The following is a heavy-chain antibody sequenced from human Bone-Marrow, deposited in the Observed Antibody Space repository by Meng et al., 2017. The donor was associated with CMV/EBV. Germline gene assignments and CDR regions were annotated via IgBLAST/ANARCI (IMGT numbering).Heavy chain of an antibody. CDR2: INPSSGAT. CDR3: AAGRRTTILVF. V-gene: IGHV1-2*02. D-gene: IGHD4-11*01. CDR1: GYTFTTNY. Sequence: ASVKVSCKASGYTFTTNYLHWVRQAPGQGLEWMGWINPSSGATKYAQKFQGRVTVIRDTSISTAYMELRRLRSDDTAVYYCAAGRRTTILVFWGQGTLVTVSS. J-gene: IGHJ4*02.